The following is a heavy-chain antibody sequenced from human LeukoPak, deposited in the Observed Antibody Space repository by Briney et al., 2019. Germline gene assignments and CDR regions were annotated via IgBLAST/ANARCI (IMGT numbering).Heavy chain of an antibody. Sequence: GGSLRLSCAASGFTVSSNHMNWVRQAPGQGLEWVSVIYIGGTIHYADSVKGRFTISRDNSQNTVYLEMNSLRAEDTAVYYCARDGENHYYDYWGQGTLVTVST. CDR1: GFTVSSNH. CDR2: IYIGGTI. CDR3: ARDGENHYYDY. V-gene: IGHV3-66*01. J-gene: IGHJ4*02. D-gene: IGHD7-27*01.